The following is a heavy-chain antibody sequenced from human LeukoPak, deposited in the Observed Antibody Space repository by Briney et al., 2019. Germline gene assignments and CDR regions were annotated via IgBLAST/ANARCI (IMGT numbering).Heavy chain of an antibody. J-gene: IGHJ4*02. CDR3: ARDFRTPHSSSPPGY. D-gene: IGHD6-6*01. V-gene: IGHV1-3*01. CDR2: INAGNGNT. Sequence: ASVEVSCKASGYTFTGYAMHWVRQAPGQRLEWMGWINAGNGNTKYSQKFQGRVTITRDTSASTAYMELSSLRSEDTAVYYCARDFRTPHSSSPPGYWGQGTLVTVSS. CDR1: GYTFTGYA.